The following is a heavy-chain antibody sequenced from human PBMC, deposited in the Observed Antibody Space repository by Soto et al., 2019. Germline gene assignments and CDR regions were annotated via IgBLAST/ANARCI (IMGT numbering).Heavy chain of an antibody. CDR3: ARGRRGYSHRNYYYYGMDV. D-gene: IGHD5-18*01. V-gene: IGHV4-59*01. Sequence: SSEPLSLTCTVSGGSISSYYRSWIRQPPGKGREWIGYIYYSGSTNYNPSLKSRVTISVTTSKTQFSLKLSSVTAAEPAVYHCARGRRGYSHRNYYYYGMDVWGQAATV. CDR1: GGSISSYY. CDR2: IYYSGST. J-gene: IGHJ6*01.